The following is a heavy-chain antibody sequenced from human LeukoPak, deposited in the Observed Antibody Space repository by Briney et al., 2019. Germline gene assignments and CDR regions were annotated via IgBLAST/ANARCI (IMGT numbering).Heavy chain of an antibody. J-gene: IGHJ4*02. CDR3: AKSSPPPLRY. Sequence: GGSLRLSCAVSGFTFTSYWMSWVRQAPGKGLEWVSTVSTTGGSTYYADSVKGRFTISRDNSKDTLYLQMNSLRAEDTAVYYCAKSSPPPLRYWGQGTLVTVSS. V-gene: IGHV3-23*01. CDR1: GFTFTSYW. CDR2: VSTTGGST.